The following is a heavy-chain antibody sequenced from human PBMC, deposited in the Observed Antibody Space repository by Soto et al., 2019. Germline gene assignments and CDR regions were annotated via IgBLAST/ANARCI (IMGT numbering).Heavy chain of an antibody. V-gene: IGHV4-30-4*01. CDR1: GDSISSVDYF. D-gene: IGHD2-15*01. Sequence: SETLSLTCSVSGDSISSVDYFWAWIRQPPGQALEYIGYIYKSATTYYNPSFESRVAISLDTSKSQFSLNVTSVTAADTAVYFCARGRYCLTGRCFPDWFDSWGQGTLVTVSS. CDR3: ARGRYCLTGRCFPDWFDS. J-gene: IGHJ5*01. CDR2: IYKSATT.